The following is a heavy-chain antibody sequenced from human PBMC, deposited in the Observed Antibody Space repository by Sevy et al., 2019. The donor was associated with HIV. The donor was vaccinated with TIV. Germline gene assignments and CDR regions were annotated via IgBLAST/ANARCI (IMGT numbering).Heavy chain of an antibody. CDR3: AGARYDGSGSFDAFDI. D-gene: IGHD3-22*01. V-gene: IGHV3-23*01. CDR1: GFTFITYA. J-gene: IGHJ3*02. Sequence: GGSLRLSCKHSGFTFITYAMNWVRQAPGKGLEWVSTIYGSGGTTYYADSVKGRFTISRDNSKNTLYLQMDSLRTEDTAIYYCAGARYDGSGSFDAFDIWGQGTMVTVSS. CDR2: IYGSGGTT.